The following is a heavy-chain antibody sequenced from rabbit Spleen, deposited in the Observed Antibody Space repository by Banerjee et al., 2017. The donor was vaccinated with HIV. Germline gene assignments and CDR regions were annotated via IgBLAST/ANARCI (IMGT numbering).Heavy chain of an antibody. Sequence: QEQLEESGGDLVKPEGSLTLTCTASGFSFSSSYWICWVRQAPGKGLEWIACIYTGSSGSTYYASWAKGRFTISKPSSTTVTLQMTSLTAADTATYFCARDLIDGIHYWDLWGPGTLVTVS. J-gene: IGHJ6*01. CDR2: IYTGSSGST. CDR3: ARDLIDGIHYWDL. D-gene: IGHD5-1*01. V-gene: IGHV1S45*01. CDR1: GFSFSSSYW.